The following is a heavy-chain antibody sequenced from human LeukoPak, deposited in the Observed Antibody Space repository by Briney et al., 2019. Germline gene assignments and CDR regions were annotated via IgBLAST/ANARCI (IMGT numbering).Heavy chain of an antibody. CDR1: GGSITTGIYY. V-gene: IGHV4-61*02. J-gene: IGHJ3*02. CDR2: IYTSGST. CDR3: ARAPKLLLCAFDI. Sequence: SSQTLSLTCSVSGGSITTGIYYWNWIRQPAGKGLEWIGRIYTSGSTNYNPSLKSRVAISVDTSKNQFSLKLSSVTAADTAVYYCARAPKLLLCAFDIWGQGTMVTVSS. D-gene: IGHD2-15*01.